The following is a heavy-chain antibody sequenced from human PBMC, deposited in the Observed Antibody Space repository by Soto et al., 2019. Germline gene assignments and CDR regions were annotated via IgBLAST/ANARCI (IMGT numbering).Heavy chain of an antibody. V-gene: IGHV1-2*04. CDR3: ARGGEDDALDI. J-gene: IGHJ3*02. D-gene: IGHD3-16*01. CDR1: GYTFTGYY. CDR2: INPNSGGT. Sequence: GASVKVSCKASGYTFTGYYLHWVRQAPGQGLEWMGWINPNSGGTLYAETFQDSVTMTRDTSIRTAFMDLGRLTSDDTAVYYCARGGEDDALDIWGQGTLGT.